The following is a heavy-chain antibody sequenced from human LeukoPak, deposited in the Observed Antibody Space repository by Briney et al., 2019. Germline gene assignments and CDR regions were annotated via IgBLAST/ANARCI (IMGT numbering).Heavy chain of an antibody. CDR2: IYYSGST. D-gene: IGHD3-10*01. J-gene: IGHJ4*02. CDR1: GGSISSHY. Sequence: KPSETLSLTCTVSGGSISSHYWSWIRQPPGKGLEWIGYIYYSGSTNYNPSLKSRVTISVDTSKNQFSLKLSSVTAADTAVHYCARGRYGLGSLDYWGQGTLVTVSS. V-gene: IGHV4-59*11. CDR3: ARGRYGLGSLDY.